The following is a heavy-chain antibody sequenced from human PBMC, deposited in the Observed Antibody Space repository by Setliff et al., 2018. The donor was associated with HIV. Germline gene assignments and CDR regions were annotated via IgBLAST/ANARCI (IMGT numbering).Heavy chain of an antibody. CDR1: GGAIVNYD. D-gene: IGHD5-12*01. J-gene: IGHJ4*02. CDR3: ARDNHGFPVD. V-gene: IGHV4-4*07. Sequence: PSETLSLTCNVSGGAIVNYDWTWVRQPAGKGLEWIGRIFGSGVTNYNTSLESRVTMSLDTSRNHLSLRLRSVTAADTAVYYCARDNHGFPVDWGWGTLVTVSS. CDR2: IFGSGVT.